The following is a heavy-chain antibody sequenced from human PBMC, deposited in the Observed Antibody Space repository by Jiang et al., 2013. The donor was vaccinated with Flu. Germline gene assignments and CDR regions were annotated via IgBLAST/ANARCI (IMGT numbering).Heavy chain of an antibody. J-gene: IGHJ4*02. V-gene: IGHV3-21*01. D-gene: IGHD6-19*01. CDR3: VRVSSGWDFDY. Sequence: QLVESGGGLVXPGGSLRLSCAASGFTFSAYSMIWVRQAPGKGLEWVSSITSSGSYISYADALKGRFTISRDNAKNSLYLQMNSLRAEDTAVYYCVRVSSGWDFDYWGQG. CDR2: ITSSGSYI. CDR1: GFTFSAYS.